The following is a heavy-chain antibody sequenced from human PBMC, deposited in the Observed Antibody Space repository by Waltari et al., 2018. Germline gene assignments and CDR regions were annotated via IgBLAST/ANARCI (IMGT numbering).Heavy chain of an antibody. CDR2: INPNSGGT. Sequence: QVQLVQSGAEVKKPGASVKVSCKASVYTFTGYYMHWVRQAPGHGLAGMGWINPNSGGTNYAQKFQGRVTMTRDTSISTAYMELSRLRSDDTAVYYCARDLKGSGWTTYWGQGTLVTVSS. D-gene: IGHD6-19*01. J-gene: IGHJ4*02. CDR3: ARDLKGSGWTTY. CDR1: VYTFTGYY. V-gene: IGHV1-2*02.